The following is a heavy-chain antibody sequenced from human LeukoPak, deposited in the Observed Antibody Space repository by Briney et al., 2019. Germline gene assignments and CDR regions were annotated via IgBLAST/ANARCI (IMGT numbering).Heavy chain of an antibody. D-gene: IGHD3-10*01. CDR1: GFTFSDYW. V-gene: IGHV3-74*01. CDR2: INPDGRTA. Sequence: PGGSLRLSCAASGFTFSDYWMYWVRQGPGKRLLSVSRINPDGRTAHYADSVTGRFTISRDNARNTVYLQMNSLRAEDTGVYYCAKDPGAHYYGSGSYRRGSYFDYWGQGTLVTVSS. CDR3: AKDPGAHYYGSGSYRRGSYFDY. J-gene: IGHJ4*02.